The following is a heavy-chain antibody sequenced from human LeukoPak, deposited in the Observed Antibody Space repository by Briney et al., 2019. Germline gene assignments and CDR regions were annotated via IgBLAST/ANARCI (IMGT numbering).Heavy chain of an antibody. V-gene: IGHV3-33*06. CDR3: AKDLSSGYLGFDY. D-gene: IGHD3-22*01. CDR2: IWNDGSEK. CDR1: GFTFSTYG. Sequence: GGSLRLSYAASGFTFSTYGMQWVRQAPGKGLEWVAVIWNDGSEKYYADSVKGRFTISRDNSKNMLYLQMNSLRAEDTALYYCAKDLSSGYLGFDYWGQGTLVTVSS. J-gene: IGHJ4*02.